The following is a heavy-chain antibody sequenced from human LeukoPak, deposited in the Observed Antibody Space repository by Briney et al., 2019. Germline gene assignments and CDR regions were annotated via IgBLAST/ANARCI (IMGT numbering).Heavy chain of an antibody. Sequence: SETLSLTCIVSGDSIRSYYWNWIRQAPGKALEWIGHIHNNGDSAYNFSLKSRVTISMDTSKNQFSLKLSSVTAADTAVYYCAGGIAVAGAYTGFDYWGQGTLVTVSS. J-gene: IGHJ4*02. CDR2: IHNNGDS. CDR3: AGGIAVAGAYTGFDY. D-gene: IGHD6-19*01. V-gene: IGHV4-59*01. CDR1: GDSIRSYY.